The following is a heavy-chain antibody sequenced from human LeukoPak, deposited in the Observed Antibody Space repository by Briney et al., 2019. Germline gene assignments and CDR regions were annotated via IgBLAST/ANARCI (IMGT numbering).Heavy chain of an antibody. CDR1: GFTFSGSA. J-gene: IGHJ4*02. CDR2: IRSKANSYAT. V-gene: IGHV3-73*01. CDR3: TSGSSGYFPFDY. D-gene: IGHD3-22*01. Sequence: GGSLRLSCAASGFTFSGSAMHWVRQASGKGLEWVGRIRSKANSYATAYAASVKGRFTISGDDSKNTAYLQMNSLKTEDTAVYYCTSGSSGYFPFDYWGQGTLVTVSS.